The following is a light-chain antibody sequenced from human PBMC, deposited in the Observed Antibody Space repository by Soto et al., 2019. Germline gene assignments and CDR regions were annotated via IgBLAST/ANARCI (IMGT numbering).Light chain of an antibody. J-gene: IGLJ1*01. CDR1: SSNIGAGYH. V-gene: IGLV1-40*01. Sequence: QSALTQPPSVSGSPGQSVTISCTWTSSNIGAGYHVHWYQQHPGIAPKLLISHNNNRPSGVPDRFSGSKSDTSASLAITGLQADDEADYYCQSYDNSLSGYVFGTGTKVTVL. CDR2: HNN. CDR3: QSYDNSLSGYV.